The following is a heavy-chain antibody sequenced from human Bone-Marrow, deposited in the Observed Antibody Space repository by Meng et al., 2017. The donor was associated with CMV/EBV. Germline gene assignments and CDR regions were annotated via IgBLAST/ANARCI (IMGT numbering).Heavy chain of an antibody. V-gene: IGHV4-39*06. D-gene: IGHD3-3*01. CDR3: ARDVRSGYDFWSGYEWGDYYYGMDV. J-gene: IGHJ6*02. CDR2: ISYGGST. Sequence: SETLSLTCTVSGASISSSSYFWDWIRQPPGKGLEWIGSISYGGSTYYNSSLKSRVTISVDMSKNQFTLKLSSVTAADTAVYYCARDVRSGYDFWSGYEWGDYYYGMDVWGQGTTVTVSS. CDR1: GASISSSSYF.